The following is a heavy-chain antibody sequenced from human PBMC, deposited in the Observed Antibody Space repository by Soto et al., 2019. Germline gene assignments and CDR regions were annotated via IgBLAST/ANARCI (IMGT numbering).Heavy chain of an antibody. CDR2: ISYDGSNK. CDR1: GFTFSSYA. V-gene: IGHV3-30-3*01. CDR3: ARGGGRDSSGYYWAYFDL. J-gene: IGHJ2*01. D-gene: IGHD3-22*01. Sequence: QVQLVESGGGVVQPGRSLRLSCAASGFTFSSYAMHWVRQAPGKGLEWVAVISYDGSNKYYADSVKGRFTISRDNSKNTXXLQMNSLRAEDTAVYYCARGGGRDSSGYYWAYFDLWGRGTLVTVSS.